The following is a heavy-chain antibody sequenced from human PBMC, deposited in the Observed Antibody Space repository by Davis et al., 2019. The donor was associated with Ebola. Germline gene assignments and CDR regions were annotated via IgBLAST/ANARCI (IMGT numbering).Heavy chain of an antibody. CDR2: IDWDDDK. CDR1: GFSLSTSGMC. J-gene: IGHJ5*02. V-gene: IGHV2-70*11. Sequence: SGPTLVKPTQTLTLTCTFSGFSLSTSGMCVSWIRQPPGKALEWLARIDWDDDKYYSTSLKTRLTISKDTSKNQVVLTMTNMDPVDTATYYCARTKRSSGWYKWFDPWGQGTLVTVSS. CDR3: ARTKRSSGWYKWFDP. D-gene: IGHD6-19*01.